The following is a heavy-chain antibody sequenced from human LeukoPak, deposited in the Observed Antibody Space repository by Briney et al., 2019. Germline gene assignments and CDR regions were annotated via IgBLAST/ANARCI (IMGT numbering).Heavy chain of an antibody. CDR3: ARESGGDLRYFDWLLPGFDY. V-gene: IGHV4-59*12. Sequence: SETLSLTCVVSGDSISPYYWNWIRQSPGKGLEWIGYIYYSGDTNYNPSLKSRVTISVDTSKNQFSLKLSSVTAADTAVYYCARESGGDLRYFDWLLPGFDYWGQGTLVTVSS. CDR1: GDSISPYY. CDR2: IYYSGDT. J-gene: IGHJ4*02. D-gene: IGHD3-9*01.